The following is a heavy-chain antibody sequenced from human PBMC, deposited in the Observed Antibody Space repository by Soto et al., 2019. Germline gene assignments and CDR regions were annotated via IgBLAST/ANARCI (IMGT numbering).Heavy chain of an antibody. CDR3: ARGYYDSSGQSNTFDV. V-gene: IGHV4-59*01. CDR2: VSYSGST. D-gene: IGHD3-22*01. J-gene: IGHJ3*01. CDR1: GASISSSY. Sequence: SETLSLTCTVSGASISSSYWSCIRQSPGKGLEWIGYVSYSGSTNYNPSLKSRVTISVDTSKNQFSLKLGSATAADTALYYCARGYYDSSGQSNTFDVWGQGTMVTVS.